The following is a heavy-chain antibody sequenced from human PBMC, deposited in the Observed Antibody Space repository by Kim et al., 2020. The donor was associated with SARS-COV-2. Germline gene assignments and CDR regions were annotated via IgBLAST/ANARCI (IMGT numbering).Heavy chain of an antibody. CDR1: GFTFTDYV. Sequence: GGSLRLSCAASGFTFTDYVMHWVRQAPGKGLEWVALVSGDGGTKYYADSVKGRFTISRDNCKDSLYLQMNSLRADDTAFYYCSTASGWLHRYWGQATLVTVPS. CDR3: STASGWLHRY. V-gene: IGHV3-43*02. J-gene: IGHJ4*02. CDR2: VSGDGGTK. D-gene: IGHD3-10*01.